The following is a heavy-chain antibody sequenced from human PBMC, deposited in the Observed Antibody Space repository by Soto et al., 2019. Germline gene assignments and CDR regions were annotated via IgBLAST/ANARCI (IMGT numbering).Heavy chain of an antibody. Sequence: ASVKVSCKASGYTFTSYGISWLRQAPGQGLEWMGWISAYNGNTNYAQKLQGRVTMTTDTSTSTAYMELRSLRSDDTAVYYCARDLYYDSSGPFPPLDYWGQGTLVTVSS. D-gene: IGHD3-22*01. CDR2: ISAYNGNT. V-gene: IGHV1-18*01. J-gene: IGHJ4*02. CDR1: GYTFTSYG. CDR3: ARDLYYDSSGPFPPLDY.